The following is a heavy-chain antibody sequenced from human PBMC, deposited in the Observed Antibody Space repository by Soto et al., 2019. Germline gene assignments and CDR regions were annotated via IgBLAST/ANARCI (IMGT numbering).Heavy chain of an antibody. Sequence: GGSLRLSCAASGFTVSSNHMSWVRQAPGKGLEWVSVIYSAGDTHYAESVKGRFTISRDNSKNTLYLQMNSLRAEDTAVYYCARGHVASAGYYWGQGTLVTVSS. CDR2: IYSAGDT. V-gene: IGHV3-66*01. J-gene: IGHJ4*02. CDR3: ARGHVASAGYY. D-gene: IGHD5-12*01. CDR1: GFTVSSNH.